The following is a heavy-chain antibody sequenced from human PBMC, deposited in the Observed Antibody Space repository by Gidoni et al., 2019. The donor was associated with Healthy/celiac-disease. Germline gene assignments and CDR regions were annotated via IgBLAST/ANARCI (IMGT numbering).Heavy chain of an antibody. D-gene: IGHD3-3*01. CDR1: GYTFTSYG. CDR3: ARVTITIFGVVIGYFDY. J-gene: IGHJ4*02. V-gene: IGHV1-18*01. Sequence: QVQLVQSGAEVKKPGASVKVSCKASGYTFTSYGISWVRQAPGQGLEWMGWISAYNGNTNDAQKLQGRVTMTTDTSTSTAYMELRSLRSDDTAVYYCARVTITIFGVVIGYFDYWGQGTLVTVSS. CDR2: ISAYNGNT.